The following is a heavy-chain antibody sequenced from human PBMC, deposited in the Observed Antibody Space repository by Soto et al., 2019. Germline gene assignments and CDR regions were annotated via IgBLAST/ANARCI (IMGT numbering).Heavy chain of an antibody. CDR1: GYTFTGYY. CDR2: INPNSGGT. V-gene: IGHV1-2*04. Sequence: ASVKVSCKASGYTFTGYYMHWVRQAPGQGLEWMGWINPNSGGTNYAQKFQGWVTMTRDTSISTAYMELSRLRSDDTAVYYCARGPPWPYGSGXFDXWGQGTLVTVSS. CDR3: ARGPPWPYGSGXFDX. J-gene: IGHJ4*02. D-gene: IGHD3-10*01.